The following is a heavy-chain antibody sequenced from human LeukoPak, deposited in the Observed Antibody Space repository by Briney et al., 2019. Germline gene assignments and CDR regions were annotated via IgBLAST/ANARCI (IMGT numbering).Heavy chain of an antibody. CDR1: GFTFSSYS. Sequence: GGPLRLSCAASGFTFSSYSMNWVRQAPGKGLGWVSSISSSSSYIYYADSVKGRFTISRDNAKNSLYLQMNSLRAEDTAVYYCARDRGGYSYGSHLYWGQGTLVTVSS. CDR2: ISSSSSYI. J-gene: IGHJ4*02. D-gene: IGHD5-18*01. V-gene: IGHV3-21*01. CDR3: ARDRGGYSYGSHLY.